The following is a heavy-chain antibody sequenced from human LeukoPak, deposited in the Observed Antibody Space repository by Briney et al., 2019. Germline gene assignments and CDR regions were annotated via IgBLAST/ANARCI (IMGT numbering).Heavy chain of an antibody. J-gene: IGHJ6*02. Sequence: GGSLRLSCAASGFTFSSYGMHWVRQAPGKGLEWVAVIWYDGSNKYYADSVKGRFTISRDNSKNTLSLQMNSLRVEDTAMYYCARDLSYFSFDDWGQGTTVTVSS. D-gene: IGHD2-21*01. V-gene: IGHV3-33*01. CDR1: GFTFSSYG. CDR3: ARDLSYFSFDD. CDR2: IWYDGSNK.